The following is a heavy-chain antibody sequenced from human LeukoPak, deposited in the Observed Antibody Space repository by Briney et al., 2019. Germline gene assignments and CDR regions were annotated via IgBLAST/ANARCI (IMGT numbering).Heavy chain of an antibody. Sequence: PSETLSLTCTVSGDSISNSNCYWGWIRQPPGKGLEWIGSVYYSGSPYYNPSLKSRVTMFVDTSKNQFSLKLSSVTAADTAVYYCARGAYGDPTSFDYWGQGTLVTVSS. D-gene: IGHD4-17*01. CDR3: ARGAYGDPTSFDY. V-gene: IGHV4-39*07. J-gene: IGHJ4*02. CDR2: VYYSGSP. CDR1: GDSISNSNCY.